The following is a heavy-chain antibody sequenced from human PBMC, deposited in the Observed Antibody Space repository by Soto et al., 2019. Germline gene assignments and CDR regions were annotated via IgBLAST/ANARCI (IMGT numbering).Heavy chain of an antibody. Sequence: EVQLLQSGGGVVPPGGSLRLACATSGFTFNTYPMTWVRQAPGKGLEWVSSISSTAGRTSSYADSVKGRFAISRDFSDNTVYLQMNNLRVDDTAVYFWAKGVLSLHYVMEVWGKGTTVTVSS. CDR3: AKGVLSLHYVMEV. D-gene: IGHD3-16*01. J-gene: IGHJ6*04. V-gene: IGHV3-23*01. CDR2: ISSTAGRTS. CDR1: GFTFNTYP.